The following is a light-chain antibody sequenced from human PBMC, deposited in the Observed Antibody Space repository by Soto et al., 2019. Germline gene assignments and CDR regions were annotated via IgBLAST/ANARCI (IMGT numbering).Light chain of an antibody. J-gene: IGKJ4*01. CDR2: WGA. Sequence: GMTQCPDSLDMSLGERAPINCKPSPGVLYTNNKNYLAWYQQKPAQPPNLLIYWGATRESGVPDRYSGSGSWTDFTLTISSRQAEDVAVYYCQRYYNTPLTFGGGTKVDIK. CDR3: QRYYNTPLT. CDR1: PGVLYTNNKNY. V-gene: IGKV4-1*01.